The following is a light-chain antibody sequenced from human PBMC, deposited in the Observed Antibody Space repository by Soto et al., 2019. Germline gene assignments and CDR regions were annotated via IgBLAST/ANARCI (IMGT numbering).Light chain of an antibody. V-gene: IGKV3-15*01. Sequence: EIVMTQSPATLSVSPVERATLSCRSSQSVSSNLAWYQQKPGQAPRLLIFGASTRATGTPARFSGSGSGTEFTLTISSLQSEDFAVYYCQHYYNWPRTFGQGTKVDIK. J-gene: IGKJ1*01. CDR3: QHYYNWPRT. CDR1: QSVSSN. CDR2: GAS.